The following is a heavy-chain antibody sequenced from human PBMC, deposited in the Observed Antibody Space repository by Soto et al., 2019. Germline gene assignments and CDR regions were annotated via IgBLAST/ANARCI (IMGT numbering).Heavy chain of an antibody. CDR2: IVPIYRTA. J-gene: IGHJ4*02. D-gene: IGHD6-13*01. V-gene: IGHV1-69*13. Sequence: ASVKVSCEASGGTFSSYRFNWVRQAPGQGLEWMGGIVPIYRTAGYPVDFQDRVTITADDSARTVYLEVRSLKPRDTAVYYCVRDSGAKLSSSWGQGTLVTVSS. CDR1: GGTFSSYR. CDR3: VRDSGAKLSSS.